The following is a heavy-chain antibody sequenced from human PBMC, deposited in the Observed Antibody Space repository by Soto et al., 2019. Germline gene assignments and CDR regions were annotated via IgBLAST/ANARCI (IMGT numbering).Heavy chain of an antibody. D-gene: IGHD1-1*01. CDR1: GFTFSSYS. CDR2: ISSSSSYI. CDR3: AVTGTRGSFYYYGMDV. J-gene: IGHJ6*02. Sequence: GGSLRLSCAASGFTFSSYSMNWVRQAPGKGLEWVSSISSSSSYIYYADSVKGRFTISRDNAKNSLYLRMNSLRAEDTAVYYCAVTGTRGSFYYYGMDVWGQGTTVTVSS. V-gene: IGHV3-21*01.